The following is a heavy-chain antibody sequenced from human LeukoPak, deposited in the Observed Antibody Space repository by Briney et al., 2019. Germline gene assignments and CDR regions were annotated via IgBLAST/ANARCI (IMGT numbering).Heavy chain of an antibody. CDR2: ISSSSSYI. V-gene: IGHV3-21*01. D-gene: IGHD6-19*01. J-gene: IGHJ4*02. CDR3: ARGGWYVLYFDY. CDR1: GFTFSSYS. Sequence: PGGSLRLSCAASGFTFSSYSMNWVRQAPGKGLEWVSSISSSSSYIYYADSVKGRFTISRDNAKNSLYLQMNSLRAEDTAVYYCARGGWYVLYFDYWGQGTLVTVSS.